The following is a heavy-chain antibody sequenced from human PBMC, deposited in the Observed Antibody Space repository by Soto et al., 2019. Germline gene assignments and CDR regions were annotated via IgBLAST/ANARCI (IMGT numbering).Heavy chain of an antibody. Sequence: GGPLRVCCAAAGCTCVGYARSWVRKAPGKGLEWVSAISGSGGSTYYADSVKGRFTISRDNSKNTLYLQMNSLRAEDTAVYYCAKYCTNGVCAGPWVQRTPVPVSS. J-gene: IGHJ5*02. V-gene: IGHV3-23*01. CDR2: ISGSGGST. CDR1: GCTCVGYA. CDR3: AKYCTNGVCAGP. D-gene: IGHD2-8*01.